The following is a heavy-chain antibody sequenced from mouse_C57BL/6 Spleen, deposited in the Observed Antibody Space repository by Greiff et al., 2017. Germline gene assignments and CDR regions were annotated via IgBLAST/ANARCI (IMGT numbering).Heavy chain of an antibody. CDR1: GYTFTDYY. J-gene: IGHJ2*01. D-gene: IGHD4-1*01. V-gene: IGHV1-19*01. Sequence: EVQLVESGPVLVKPGASVKMSCKASGYTFTDYYMNWVKQSHGKSLEWIGVINPYNGGTSYNQKFKGKATLTVDKSSSTAYMELNSLTSEDSAVYYCANWDVLYYFDYWGQGTTLTVSS. CDR3: ANWDVLYYFDY. CDR2: INPYNGGT.